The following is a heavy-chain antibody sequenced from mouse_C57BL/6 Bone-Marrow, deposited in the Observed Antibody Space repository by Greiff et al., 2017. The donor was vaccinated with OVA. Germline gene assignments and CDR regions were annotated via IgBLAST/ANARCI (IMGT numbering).Heavy chain of an antibody. D-gene: IGHD2-1*01. Sequence: EVQLVESGGGLVQPTGSLTLSCAVSGFCFNTYAMNWVRQAPGKGLEWVGRIRSKSNNYATYYADSVKDRFSITRDDSESLLYLQMNNLQTDDTAMYYCVRLANYVGCFDFWGKGTTLTVSS. V-gene: IGHV10-1*01. CDR2: IRSKSNNYAT. J-gene: IGHJ2*01. CDR3: VRLANYVGCFDF. CDR1: GFCFNTYA.